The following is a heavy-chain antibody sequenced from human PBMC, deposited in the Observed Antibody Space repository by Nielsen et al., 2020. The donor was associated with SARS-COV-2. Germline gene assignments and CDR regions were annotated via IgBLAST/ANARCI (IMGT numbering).Heavy chain of an antibody. Sequence: SETLSLTCAVSGGSVSSNDWWTCVRQSPGKGLEWIGEVPHRGSTNYNPSIKSRVTLSMDKSRRHFSLRLASVSAADTAVYFCARGHLVVVPSPILGLGPFFYYFYLDVWGKGTTVIVSS. V-gene: IGHV4-4*02. CDR1: GGSVSSNDW. CDR3: ARGHLVVVPSPILGLGPFFYYFYLDV. J-gene: IGHJ6*03. D-gene: IGHD2-2*02. CDR2: VPHRGST.